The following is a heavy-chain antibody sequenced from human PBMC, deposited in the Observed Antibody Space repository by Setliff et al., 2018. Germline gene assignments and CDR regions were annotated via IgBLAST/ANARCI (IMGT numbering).Heavy chain of an antibody. CDR3: ARERGDIVTTTSYYYLDV. V-gene: IGHV1-69*05. CDR2: TIPMFGSA. D-gene: IGHD5-12*01. CDR1: GGTFRSSG. Sequence: GASVKVSCKASGGTFRSSGISWVRQAPGQGLEWMGGTIPMFGSANYAQKFQGRVTIITDEFTGTAYMELSSLRTEDTAVYYCARERGDIVTTTSYYYLDVWGKGTTVTVSS. J-gene: IGHJ6*03.